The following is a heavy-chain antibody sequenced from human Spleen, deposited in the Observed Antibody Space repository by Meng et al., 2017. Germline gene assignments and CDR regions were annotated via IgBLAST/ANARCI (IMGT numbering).Heavy chain of an antibody. CDR2: IDAGGGAT. CDR1: GLIFNTYG. D-gene: IGHD2/OR15-2a*01. J-gene: IGHJ4*02. Sequence: EVQLLESGGGLVEPGGSLRLSCVVSGLIFNTYGMNWVREAPGKGLEWVSNIDAGGGATYYADSMKGRFTISRDNSKNTLYLQMSSLRVEDTAIYYCVPRTTFYDFWGQGTLVTVSS. V-gene: IGHV3-23*01. CDR3: VPRTTFYDF.